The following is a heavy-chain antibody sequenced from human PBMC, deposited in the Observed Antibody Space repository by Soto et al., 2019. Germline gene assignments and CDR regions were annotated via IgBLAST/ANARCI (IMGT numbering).Heavy chain of an antibody. Sequence: QVQLQESGPGLVKPSETLSLTCSVSGDSISSYYWSWIRQPPGKGLEWIGYIHYSGSTNHNRSLKCRVTIAVDTSKNHFSLFLSSLTDADTAVYYCARHRPQSCTNEICFVNTFDIWGHGTKVTVSS. D-gene: IGHD2-8*01. CDR3: ARHRPQSCTNEICFVNTFDI. V-gene: IGHV4-59*08. J-gene: IGHJ3*02. CDR2: IHYSGST. CDR1: GDSISSYY.